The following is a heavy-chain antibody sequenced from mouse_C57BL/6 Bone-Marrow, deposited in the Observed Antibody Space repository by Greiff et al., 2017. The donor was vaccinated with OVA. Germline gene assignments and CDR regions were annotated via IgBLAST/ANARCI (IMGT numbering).Heavy chain of an antibody. CDR3: TSYGNFDY. D-gene: IGHD2-1*01. J-gene: IGHJ2*01. Sequence: VQLQQSGAELVRPGASVKLSCTASGFNIKDDYMHWVKQRPEQGLEWIGWIDPENGDTEYASKFQGKATITADTSSNTAYQQLSSLTSEDTAVYYCTSYGNFDYWGQGTTLTGSS. CDR1: GFNIKDDY. V-gene: IGHV14-4*01. CDR2: IDPENGDT.